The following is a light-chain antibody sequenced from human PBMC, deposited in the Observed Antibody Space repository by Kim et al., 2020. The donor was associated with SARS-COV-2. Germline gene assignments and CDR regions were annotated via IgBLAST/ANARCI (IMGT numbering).Light chain of an antibody. V-gene: IGKV3-20*01. CDR1: QSVSSSY. J-gene: IGKJ4*01. Sequence: EIVLTQSPGTLSLSPGERATLSCRASQSVSSSYLAWYQQKPGQAPRLLIYGASSRATGIPDRFSGSGSGTDFTLTISGLEPEDFAVYYCHHYGSSPLTFGGGTKVDIK. CDR2: GAS. CDR3: HHYGSSPLT.